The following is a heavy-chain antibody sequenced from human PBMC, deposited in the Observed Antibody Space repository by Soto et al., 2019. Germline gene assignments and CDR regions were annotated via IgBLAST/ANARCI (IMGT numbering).Heavy chain of an antibody. Sequence: ARGSLRLSCAASGFTFSDYYMSWIRQAPGKGLEWVSYISSSGSTIYYADSVKGRFTISRDNAKNSLYLQMNSLRAEDTAVYYCARGYSSIPMYYYYGMDVWGQGTTVTVSS. CDR3: ARGYSSIPMYYYYGMDV. J-gene: IGHJ6*02. V-gene: IGHV3-11*01. D-gene: IGHD6-13*01. CDR1: GFTFSDYY. CDR2: ISSSGSTI.